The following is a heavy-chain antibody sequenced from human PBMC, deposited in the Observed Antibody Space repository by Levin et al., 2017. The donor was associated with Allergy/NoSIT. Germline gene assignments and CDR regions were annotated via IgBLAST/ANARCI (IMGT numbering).Heavy chain of an antibody. CDR1: GYSITRYW. V-gene: IGHV5-51*01. J-gene: IGHJ4*02. D-gene: IGHD1-26*01. Sequence: GESLKISCKGSGYSITRYWIGWVRQMPGKGLEWMGIIFPGDSDTRYSPSFQGQVTISPAQSINTAYLQWSGLKASDTAIYYCAGAYRPGGGAYFDYWGQGALVTVSS. CDR3: AGAYRPGGGAYFDY. CDR2: IFPGDSDT.